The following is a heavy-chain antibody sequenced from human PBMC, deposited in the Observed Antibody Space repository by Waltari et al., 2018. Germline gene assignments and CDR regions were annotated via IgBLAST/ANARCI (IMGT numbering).Heavy chain of an antibody. J-gene: IGHJ3*01. CDR3: ARGSGSYADDAFDV. CDR1: GFTFNSYA. Sequence: QVQLAESGGGVVQPGRSLRLSCAASGFTFNSYAMHWVRQGPGKGLEWVAVIWYDGSHKYYVDSVKGRFTISRDNSRNTLSLQMNSLRAEDTALYYCARGSGSYADDAFDVWGQGTMVTVSS. V-gene: IGHV3-33*01. D-gene: IGHD6-19*01. CDR2: IWYDGSHK.